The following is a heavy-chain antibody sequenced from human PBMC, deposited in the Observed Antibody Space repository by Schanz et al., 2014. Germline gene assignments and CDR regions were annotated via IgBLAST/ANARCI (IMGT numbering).Heavy chain of an antibody. CDR3: ARRNFYDKSAAFDY. V-gene: IGHV3-72*01. CDR1: GFTVSKNY. D-gene: IGHD3-9*01. J-gene: IGHJ4*02. Sequence: EVQLVESGGGLVQPGGSLRLSCAASGFTVSKNYMSWVRQAPGKGLEWVGHSRNKGHSYTSEYAASVKGRFTISRDESESSLYLQMDSLKTEDTAVYYCARRNFYDKSAAFDYWGQGSLVTVSA. CDR2: SRNKGHSYTS.